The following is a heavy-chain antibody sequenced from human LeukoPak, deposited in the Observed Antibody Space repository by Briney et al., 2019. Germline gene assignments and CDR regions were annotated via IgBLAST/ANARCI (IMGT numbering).Heavy chain of an antibody. CDR2: IWYDGSNK. Sequence: TGGSLRLSCAASGFTFSSYGMHWVRQAPGKGLEWGAVIWYDGSNKYYADSVKGRFTISRDNSKNTLYLQMNSLRAEDTAVYYCARETQESQDAFDIWGRGTMVTVSS. CDR1: GFTFSSYG. D-gene: IGHD3-10*01. CDR3: ARETQESQDAFDI. V-gene: IGHV3-33*01. J-gene: IGHJ3*02.